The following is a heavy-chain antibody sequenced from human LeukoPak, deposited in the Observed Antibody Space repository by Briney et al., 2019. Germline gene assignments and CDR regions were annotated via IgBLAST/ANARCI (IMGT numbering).Heavy chain of an antibody. J-gene: IGHJ4*02. CDR3: AKDDAWLRFGE. D-gene: IGHD3-10*01. CDR1: GITFSRYS. CDR2: ISPSGDIT. V-gene: IGHV3-23*01. Sequence: PGGSLRLSCAASGITFSRYSMNWVRQAPGKGLEWVSGISPSGDITYYADSVKGRFTISRDNSKNTLYLEVISLTAEDTAVYYCAKDDAWLRFGEWSQGTLVTVSS.